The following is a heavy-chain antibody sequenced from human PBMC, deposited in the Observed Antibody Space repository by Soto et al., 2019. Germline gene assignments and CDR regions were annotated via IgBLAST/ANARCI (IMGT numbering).Heavy chain of an antibody. D-gene: IGHD3-22*01. Sequence: QPGGSLRLSCAASGFTFSSYSMNWVRQAPGKGLEWVSYISSSSSTIYYADSVKGRFTISRDNAKNSLYLQMNSLRDEDTAVYYCARVYYYDSSGYYHYGMDVWGQGTTVTVSS. CDR3: ARVYYYDSSGYYHYGMDV. CDR1: GFTFSSYS. CDR2: ISSSSSTI. J-gene: IGHJ6*02. V-gene: IGHV3-48*02.